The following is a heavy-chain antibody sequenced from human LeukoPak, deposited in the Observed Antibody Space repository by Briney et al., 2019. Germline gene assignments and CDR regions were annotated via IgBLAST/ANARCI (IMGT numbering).Heavy chain of an antibody. CDR2: VSYSGRP. CDR1: GGSVGSSPYY. Sequence: SETLSLTCTVSGGSVGSSPYYWAWVRQPPGRELDWIGSVSYSGRPSYTPSLESRVTISVDTSKNQFFLKFNSVTAADTAVYYCARERREQLLPPYTRSVTYFDYWGQGTLVTVSS. CDR3: ARERREQLLPPYTRSVTYFDY. D-gene: IGHD2-2*01. J-gene: IGHJ4*02. V-gene: IGHV4-39*07.